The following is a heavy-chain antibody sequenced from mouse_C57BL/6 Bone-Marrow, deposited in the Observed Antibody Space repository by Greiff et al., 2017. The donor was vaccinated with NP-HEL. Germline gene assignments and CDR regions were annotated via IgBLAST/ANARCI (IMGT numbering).Heavy chain of an antibody. D-gene: IGHD1-1*01. CDR2: IEPNSGGT. CDR1: GYTFTSYW. V-gene: IGHV1-72*01. J-gene: IGHJ3*01. Sequence: QVQLQQPGAELVKPGASVKLSCKASGYTFTSYWMHWVKQRPGRGLEWIGRIEPNSGGTKYNEKFKSKATLTEDKPSSTAYMQLSSLTSEDSAVYYCARGRYYGSSYAWFAYWGQGTRVTVSA. CDR3: ARGRYYGSSYAWFAY.